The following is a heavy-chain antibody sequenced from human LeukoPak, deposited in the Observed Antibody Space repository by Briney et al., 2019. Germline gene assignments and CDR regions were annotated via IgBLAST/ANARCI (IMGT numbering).Heavy chain of an antibody. CDR3: AGSSRELVGYAPWELMPPFDY. CDR2: ISSSSRYI. D-gene: IGHD2-8*01. CDR1: GFTFSSYS. J-gene: IGHJ4*02. Sequence: PGGSLRLSCAASGFTFSSYSMNWVRQAPGKGLEWVSSISSSSRYIYYADSVKGRFTISRDNAKNSLYLQMNSLRAEDTAVYYCAGSSRELVGYAPWELMPPFDYWGQGTLVTVSS. V-gene: IGHV3-21*01.